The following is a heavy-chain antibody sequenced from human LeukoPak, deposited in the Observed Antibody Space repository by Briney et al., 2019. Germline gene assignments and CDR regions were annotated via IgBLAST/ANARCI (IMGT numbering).Heavy chain of an antibody. CDR3: AREIAAAGNLFDY. CDR2: IKQDGSEK. J-gene: IGHJ4*02. V-gene: IGHV3-7*01. Sequence: PGGSLRLSCAASGFTFSSYWMSWVRQAPGKGLEWVANIKQDGSEKYYVDSVKGRFTISRDNAKNSLYLQMNSLRAEDTAVYYCAREIAAAGNLFDYWGQGTLVTVSS. CDR1: GFTFSSYW. D-gene: IGHD6-13*01.